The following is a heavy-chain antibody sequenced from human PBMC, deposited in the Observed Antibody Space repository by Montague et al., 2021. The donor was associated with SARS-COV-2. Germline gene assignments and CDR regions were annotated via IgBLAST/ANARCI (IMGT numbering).Heavy chain of an antibody. CDR3: ARSYGTTVVTRAFDY. CDR2: IDWDDDK. V-gene: IGHV2-70*01. Sequence: PALVKPTQTLTLTCTFSGFSLSTSGMCVSWIRQPPGKALEWLTLIDWDDDKYYSTSLKTRLTISKDTSQNQVVLTMTNMDPVDTATYYCARSYGTTVVTRAFDYWGQGTLVTVSS. D-gene: IGHD4-23*01. J-gene: IGHJ4*02. CDR1: GFSLSTSGMC.